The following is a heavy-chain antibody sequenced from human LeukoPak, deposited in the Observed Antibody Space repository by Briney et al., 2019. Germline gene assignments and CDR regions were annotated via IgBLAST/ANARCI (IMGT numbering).Heavy chain of an antibody. CDR1: GFSFSSYN. Sequence: GGSLRLSCAASGFSFSSYNMNWVRQTPGKGLEWVSSITSSSTYTFYADSVKGRFTISRDNAKNSLYLQMNSLRAEDTAVYYCARVGQWFDYWGQGTLVTVSS. J-gene: IGHJ4*02. CDR2: ITSSSTYT. V-gene: IGHV3-21*01. D-gene: IGHD2-8*01. CDR3: ARVGQWFDY.